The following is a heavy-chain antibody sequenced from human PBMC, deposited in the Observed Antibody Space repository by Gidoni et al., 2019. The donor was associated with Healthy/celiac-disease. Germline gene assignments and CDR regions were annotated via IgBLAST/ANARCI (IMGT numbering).Heavy chain of an antibody. Sequence: QLQLHESGSGLVKPSQTLSLTCAVSGGSISSGGYYWSWIRQPPGKGLEWIGYIYHSGRTYYNPYLKSRVTISVDRSKNQFYLKLSSVTAADTAVYYCARAHIYGDYPTYYGMEVWGQGTTVTVSS. CDR1: GGSISSGGYY. J-gene: IGHJ6*02. CDR2: IYHSGRT. D-gene: IGHD4-17*01. V-gene: IGHV4-30-2*01. CDR3: ARAHIYGDYPTYYGMEV.